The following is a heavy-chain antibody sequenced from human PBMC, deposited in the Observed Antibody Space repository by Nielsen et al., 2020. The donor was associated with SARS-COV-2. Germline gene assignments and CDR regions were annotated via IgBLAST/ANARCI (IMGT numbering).Heavy chain of an antibody. J-gene: IGHJ6*03. D-gene: IGHD1-1*01. CDR2: INPNSGGA. Sequence: ASVKVSCKASGYTFTGYYVHWVRQAPGQGLEWMGWINPNSGGANYAQKFQGWVTMTRDTSISTAYMELSRLRSDDTAVYYCARPITNNYYYYYMDVWGKGTTVTVSS. V-gene: IGHV1-2*04. CDR1: GYTFTGYY. CDR3: ARPITNNYYYYYMDV.